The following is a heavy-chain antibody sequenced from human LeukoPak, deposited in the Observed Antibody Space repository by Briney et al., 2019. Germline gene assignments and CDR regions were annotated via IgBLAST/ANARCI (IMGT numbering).Heavy chain of an antibody. J-gene: IGHJ4*02. D-gene: IGHD5-12*01. CDR2: INPSGGST. Sequence: GASVKVSCKASGYTFTSYYMHWVRQAPGQGLEWMGIINPSGGSTSYAQKFQGRVTTTRDTSTSTVYMELSSLRSEDTAVYYCARVYSGYGRFDYWGQGTLVTVSS. CDR3: ARVYSGYGRFDY. V-gene: IGHV1-46*01. CDR1: GYTFTSYY.